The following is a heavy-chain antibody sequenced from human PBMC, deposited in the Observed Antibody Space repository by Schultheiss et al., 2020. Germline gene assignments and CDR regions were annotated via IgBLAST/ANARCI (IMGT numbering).Heavy chain of an antibody. CDR1: GFTFSSSG. V-gene: IGHV3-7*01. D-gene: IGHD2-15*01. CDR2: IKQDGSEK. CDR3: ARDRGEGVVDY. Sequence: GGSLRLSCAASGFTFSSSGMHWVRQAPGKGLEWVANIKQDGSEKYYVDSVKGRFTISRDNSKNTLYLQMNSLRAEDTAVYYCARDRGEGVVDYWGQGTLVTVAS. J-gene: IGHJ4*02.